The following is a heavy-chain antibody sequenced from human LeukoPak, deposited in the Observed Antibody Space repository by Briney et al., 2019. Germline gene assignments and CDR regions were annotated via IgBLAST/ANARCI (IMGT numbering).Heavy chain of an antibody. CDR3: ARVGISGLWSGESPLGY. D-gene: IGHD3-10*01. CDR1: GYTFTAYY. V-gene: IGHV1-2*02. Sequence: ASVKLSCKAAGYTFTAYYIHLLRQAPGQGLGWMGWINLNGGGTNHAQKFQGRVTMTRDTSISTAYMELSRLRSDDTAVYYCARVGISGLWSGESPLGYWGQGTLVTVSS. J-gene: IGHJ4*02. CDR2: INLNGGGT.